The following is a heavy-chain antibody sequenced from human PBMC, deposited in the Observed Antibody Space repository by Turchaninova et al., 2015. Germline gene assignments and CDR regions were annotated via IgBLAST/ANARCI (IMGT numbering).Heavy chain of an antibody. V-gene: IGHV3-48*03. J-gene: IGHJ4*02. CDR2: ISSSTSTV. CDR3: AREGLAVVDY. CDR1: GFIFSIYE. D-gene: IGHD6-19*01. Sequence: VQLVESGGGLVQPGGSLRLSCAASGFIFSIYEMNWGRQAPGRGLGWVAYISSSTSTVYNANSVKGRFTISRDNAKNSLYLQMNSLRAEDTAVYYCAREGLAVVDYWGQGTLVTVSS.